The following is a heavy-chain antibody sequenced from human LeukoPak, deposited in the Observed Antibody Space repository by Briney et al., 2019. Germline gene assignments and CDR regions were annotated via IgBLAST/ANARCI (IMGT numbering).Heavy chain of an antibody. Sequence: GGSLRLSCAASGFSFSTYTMNWVRQAPGKGLEWVSSISSSSSYIYYADSVKGRFTISRDNAKNSLYLQMNSLRAEDTAVYYCAREGPYSNYLAHYYYYMDVWGKGTTVTVSS. V-gene: IGHV3-21*01. CDR1: GFSFSTYT. D-gene: IGHD4-11*01. CDR2: ISSSSSYI. J-gene: IGHJ6*03. CDR3: AREGPYSNYLAHYYYYMDV.